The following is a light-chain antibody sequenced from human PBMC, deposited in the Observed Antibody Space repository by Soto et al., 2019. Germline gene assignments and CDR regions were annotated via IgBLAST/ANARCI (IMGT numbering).Light chain of an antibody. Sequence: EVVMTQSPAILSVSPGERAALSCRASQSVGINVAWYQQKPGQAPRLLIYGASTRATGSPDRFSASGSATEFTLTISSLLSEDFAVYYCQQYNDWPRTFGQGTKVVIK. CDR2: GAS. CDR1: QSVGIN. CDR3: QQYNDWPRT. V-gene: IGKV3-15*01. J-gene: IGKJ1*01.